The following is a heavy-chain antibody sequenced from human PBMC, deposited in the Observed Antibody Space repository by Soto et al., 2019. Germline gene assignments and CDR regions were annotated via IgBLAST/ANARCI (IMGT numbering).Heavy chain of an antibody. J-gene: IGHJ4*02. CDR2: IYYSGST. Sequence: SETLSLTCTVSGGSISSSSYYWGWIRQPPGRGLEWIGSIYYSGSTYYNPSLKSRVTISVDTSKKQFSLKLSSVTAADTAVYYCARTGGLLRYFDWLDYWGQGTLVT. V-gene: IGHV4-39*01. D-gene: IGHD3-9*01. CDR3: ARTGGLLRYFDWLDY. CDR1: GGSISSSSYY.